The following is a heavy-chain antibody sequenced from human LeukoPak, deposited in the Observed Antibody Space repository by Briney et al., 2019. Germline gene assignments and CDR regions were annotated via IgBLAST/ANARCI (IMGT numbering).Heavy chain of an antibody. Sequence: ASVKVSCKASGGTFSSYAISWVRQAPGQGLEWMGRIIPILGIANYAQKFQGRVTITADKSTSTAYMELSSLRSEDTAVYYCARVGRYCSSTSCYTPLVDYYYYMDVWGKGTTVTVSS. CDR3: ARVGRYCSSTSCYTPLVDYYYYMDV. CDR1: GGTFSSYA. J-gene: IGHJ6*03. CDR2: IIPILGIA. D-gene: IGHD2-2*02. V-gene: IGHV1-69*04.